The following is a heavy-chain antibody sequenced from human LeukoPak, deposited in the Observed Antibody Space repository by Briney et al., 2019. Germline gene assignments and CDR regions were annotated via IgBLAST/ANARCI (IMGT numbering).Heavy chain of an antibody. CDR1: GFAFSSYS. J-gene: IGHJ6*02. CDR2: ISSSSSYI. D-gene: IGHD3-3*01. CDR3: ARDRSGYGYGMDV. V-gene: IGHV3-21*01. Sequence: PGGSLRLSCAASGFAFSSYSMNWVRQAPGKGLEWVSSISSSSSYIYYADSVKGRFTISRDNAKNSLYLQMNSLRAEDTAVYYCARDRSGYGYGMDVWGQGTTVTVSS.